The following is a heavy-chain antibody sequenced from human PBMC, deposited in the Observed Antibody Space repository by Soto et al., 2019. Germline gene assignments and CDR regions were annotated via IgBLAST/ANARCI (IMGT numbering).Heavy chain of an antibody. J-gene: IGHJ5*02. V-gene: IGHV1-3*01. CDR1: GYTFTSYA. D-gene: IGHD3-16*01. Sequence: QVQLVQSGAEVKKPGASVKVSCKASGYTFTSYAMHWVRQAPGQRLEWMGWINAGNGNTKYSQKFQGRVTITRDTSASTAYMELSSLRSEDTAVYYCAGMASYDYVFPYSGDNWFDPWGQGTLVTVSS. CDR3: AGMASYDYVFPYSGDNWFDP. CDR2: INAGNGNT.